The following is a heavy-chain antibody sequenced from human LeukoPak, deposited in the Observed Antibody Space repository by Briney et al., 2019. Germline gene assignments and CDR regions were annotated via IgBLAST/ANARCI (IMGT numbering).Heavy chain of an antibody. V-gene: IGHV3-48*01. D-gene: IGHD6-19*01. CDR3: ARYRSGWSIDY. CDR2: ISSVSSSI. CDR1: GFTFSNYR. Sequence: GGSLRLSCAASGFTFSNYRMNWVRQAPGKGLELVSHISSVSSSIYYADSVKGRFTMSRDNAKNSLYLQMNSLRAEDTAVYHCARYRSGWSIDYWGQGSLVTVSS. J-gene: IGHJ4*02.